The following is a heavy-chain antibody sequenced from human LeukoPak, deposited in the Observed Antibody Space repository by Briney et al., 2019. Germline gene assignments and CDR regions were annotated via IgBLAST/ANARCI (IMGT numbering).Heavy chain of an antibody. Sequence: GGSLRLSWAASGFTFSSYAMSWVRQAPGKGLEWVSAISGSGGSTYYADSVKGRFTISRDNSKNTLYLQMNSLRAEDTAVYYCAKVAVAGTYYYYGMDVWGQGTTVTVSS. V-gene: IGHV3-23*01. CDR2: ISGSGGST. J-gene: IGHJ6*02. D-gene: IGHD6-19*01. CDR3: AKVAVAGTYYYYGMDV. CDR1: GFTFSSYA.